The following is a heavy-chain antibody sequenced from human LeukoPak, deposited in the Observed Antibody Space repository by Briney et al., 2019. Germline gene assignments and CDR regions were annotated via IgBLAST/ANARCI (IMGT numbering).Heavy chain of an antibody. J-gene: IGHJ4*02. V-gene: IGHV3-43*02. Sequence: GGSLRLSCAASGFTFDNYAMNWVRQAPGKGLEWVSFISSVGGSTYYADAVKGRLTISRDNSKKSLYQQVNSLRTEDTALYYCAKDILGYDFWSGYPAIDYWGQGTLVTVSS. CDR3: AKDILGYDFWSGYPAIDY. D-gene: IGHD3-3*01. CDR2: ISSVGGST. CDR1: GFTFDNYA.